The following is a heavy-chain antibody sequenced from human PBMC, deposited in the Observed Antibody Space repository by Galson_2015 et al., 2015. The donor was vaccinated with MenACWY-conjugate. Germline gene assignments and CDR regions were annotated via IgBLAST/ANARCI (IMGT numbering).Heavy chain of an antibody. J-gene: IGHJ3*02. CDR1: GFTFSNYW. CDR3: ARGGEAKLIIVGGISDI. D-gene: IGHD1-26*01. CDR2: IDNDGNRI. V-gene: IGHV3-74*01. Sequence: SLRLSCAASGFTFSNYWMHWIRQGPGKGLEWLSRIDNDGNRINYADSVKGRFTISRDNAKNTLYLQINSVRADDTAVYYCARGGEAKLIIVGGISDIWGQGTTVTVSS.